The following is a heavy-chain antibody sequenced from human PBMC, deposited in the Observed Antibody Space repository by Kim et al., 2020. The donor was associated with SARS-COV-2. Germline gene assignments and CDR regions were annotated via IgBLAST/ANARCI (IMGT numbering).Heavy chain of an antibody. CDR1: GFTFSSYA. CDR3: AKGPSLYVWGGHRHDY. D-gene: IGHD3-16*02. V-gene: IGHV3-23*01. J-gene: IGHJ4*02. CDR2: ISGSGGST. Sequence: GGSLRLSCAASGFTFSSYAMSWVRQAPGKGLEWVSGISGSGGSTYYADSVKGRLTISRDNSKNTLYLQMNSLRVEDTAVYYCAKGPSLYVWGGHRHDYWGQGNLVTVSS.